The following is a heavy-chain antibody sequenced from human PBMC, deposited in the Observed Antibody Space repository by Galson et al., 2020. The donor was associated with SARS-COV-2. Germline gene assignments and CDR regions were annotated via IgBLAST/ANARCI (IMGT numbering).Heavy chain of an antibody. V-gene: IGHV3-11*03. CDR1: GLIFSDYY. Sequence: KIGESLKLSCTASGLIFSDYYMTWIRQAPGKGLEWISYISPSSDYTNYADSVRGRFTISRDNTKTTLFLHMDSLRAEDTAVYYCAGSHKNFWDNFDNWGQGALVTVSS. J-gene: IGHJ4*02. CDR3: AGSHKNFWDNFDN. CDR2: ISPSSDYT. D-gene: IGHD1-26*01.